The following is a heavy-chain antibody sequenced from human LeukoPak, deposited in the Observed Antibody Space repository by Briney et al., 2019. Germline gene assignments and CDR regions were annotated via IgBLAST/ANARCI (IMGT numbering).Heavy chain of an antibody. CDR2: IYYSGST. D-gene: IGHD6-19*01. Sequence: SETLSLTCTVSGGSISSYYRSWIRQPPGKGLEWIGYIYYSGSTNYNPSLKSRVTISVDTSKNQFSLKLSSVTAADTAVYYCARRSTPQAFVSGWYLGSGGWFDPWGQGTLVTVSS. V-gene: IGHV4-59*08. J-gene: IGHJ5*02. CDR1: GGSISSYY. CDR3: ARRSTPQAFVSGWYLGSGGWFDP.